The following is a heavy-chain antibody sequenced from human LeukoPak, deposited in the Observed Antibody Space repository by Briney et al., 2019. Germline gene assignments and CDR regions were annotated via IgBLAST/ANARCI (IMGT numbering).Heavy chain of an antibody. V-gene: IGHV3-73*01. Sequence: AGGSLRLSCAASGFTFSGSAMHWVRQASGKGLEWVGRIRSKANSYATAYAASVKGRFTISRDDSKNTAYLQMNSLKTEDTAVYYCTRLNPYRLGPLNYYYYYMDVWGKGTTVTISS. J-gene: IGHJ6*03. CDR3: TRLNPYRLGPLNYYYYYMDV. CDR2: IRSKANSYAT. CDR1: GFTFSGSA. D-gene: IGHD5-12*01.